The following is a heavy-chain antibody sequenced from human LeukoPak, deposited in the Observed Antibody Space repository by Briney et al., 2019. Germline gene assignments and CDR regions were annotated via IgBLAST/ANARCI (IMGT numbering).Heavy chain of an antibody. J-gene: IGHJ6*02. Sequence: SETLSPTCAVYGGSFSGYYWSWIRQPPGKGLEWIGEINHSGSTNYNPSLKSRVTISVGTSKNQFSLKLSSVTAADTAVYYCARGLLWFGDPNYYYYGMDVWGQGTTVTVSS. CDR3: ARGLLWFGDPNYYYYGMDV. CDR1: GGSFSGYY. CDR2: INHSGST. D-gene: IGHD3-10*01. V-gene: IGHV4-34*01.